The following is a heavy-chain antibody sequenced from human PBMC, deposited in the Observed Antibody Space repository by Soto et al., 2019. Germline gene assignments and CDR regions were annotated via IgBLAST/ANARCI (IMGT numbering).Heavy chain of an antibody. V-gene: IGHV3-48*02. CDR2: ISSSSSTI. D-gene: IGHD5-18*01. CDR3: ARDSGSSDGPFDY. CDR1: GFTFSSYS. Sequence: EVQLVESGGGLVQPGGSLRLSCAASGFTFSSYSMNWVRQAPGKGLEWVSYISSSSSTIYYADSVKGRFTISRDNATNSLYLQMNSLRDADTAVSYGARDSGSSDGPFDYWGQGTLVTVSS. J-gene: IGHJ4*02.